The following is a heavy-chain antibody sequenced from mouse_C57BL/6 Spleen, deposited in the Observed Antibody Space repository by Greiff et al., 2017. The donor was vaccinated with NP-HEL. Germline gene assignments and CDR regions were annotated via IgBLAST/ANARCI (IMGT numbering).Heavy chain of an antibody. CDR1: GFNIKDDY. V-gene: IGHV14-4*01. J-gene: IGHJ3*01. CDR3: THYDGYYPVAY. CDR2: IDPENGDT. D-gene: IGHD2-3*01. Sequence: EVQLQQSGAELVRPGASVKLSCTASGFNIKDDYMHWVKQRPEQGLEWIGWIDPENGDTEYASKFQGKATITADTSSNTAYLQLSSLTSEDTAVYYCTHYDGYYPVAYWGQGTLVTVSA.